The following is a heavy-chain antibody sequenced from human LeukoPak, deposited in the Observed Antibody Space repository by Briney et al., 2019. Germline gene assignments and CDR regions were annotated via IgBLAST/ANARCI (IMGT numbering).Heavy chain of an antibody. D-gene: IGHD5-18*01. CDR3: AFSYGRNWFDP. Sequence: SVKVSCKASGGSFSSYAISWVRQAPGQGLEWMGGIIPIFGTANYAQKFQGRVTITTDESTSTAYMELSSLRSEDTAVYYCAFSYGRNWFDPWGQGTLVSVSS. CDR2: IIPIFGTA. CDR1: GGSFSSYA. V-gene: IGHV1-69*05. J-gene: IGHJ5*02.